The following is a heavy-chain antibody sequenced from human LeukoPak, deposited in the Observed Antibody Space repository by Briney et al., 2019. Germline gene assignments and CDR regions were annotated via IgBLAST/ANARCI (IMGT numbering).Heavy chain of an antibody. D-gene: IGHD3/OR15-3a*01. J-gene: IGHJ4*02. CDR1: GFTLSGHA. CDR2: ISYNGGST. V-gene: IGHV3-64D*09. CDR3: VRRTGNYFDY. Sequence: GGSLRLSCSASGFTLSGHAMHWVRQAPGKALEYVSAISYNGGSTYYANSVKDRFTISRDNSKNTLYLQMSSLRPEDSAVFYCVRRTGNYFDYWGQGTLVTVSS.